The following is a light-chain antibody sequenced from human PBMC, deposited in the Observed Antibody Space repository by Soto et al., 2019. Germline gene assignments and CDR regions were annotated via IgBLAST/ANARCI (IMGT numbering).Light chain of an antibody. V-gene: IGKV3-15*01. CDR2: GAS. CDR1: QSVSSN. CDR3: QQYKTWPPT. Sequence: EIVMPQSQATLSVSPGERATLSCRASQSVSSNLAWYQQKPGQAPRLLIYGASTRATGIPARFSGSGSGTEFTLTISSLQSEDSAVYYCQQYKTWPPTFGQGTKVDIK. J-gene: IGKJ1*01.